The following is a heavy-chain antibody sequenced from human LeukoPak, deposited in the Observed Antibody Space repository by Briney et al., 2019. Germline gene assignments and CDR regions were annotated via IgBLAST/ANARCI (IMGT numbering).Heavy chain of an antibody. CDR3: ARGRHWGILTGYGNWFDP. V-gene: IGHV1-2*02. D-gene: IGHD3-9*01. Sequence: ASVKVSCKASGCTFTGYYMHWVRQAPGQGLEWMGWINPNSGGTNYAQKFQGRVTMTRDTSISTAYMELSRLRSDDTAVYYCARGRHWGILTGYGNWFDPWGQGTLVTVSS. CDR2: INPNSGGT. CDR1: GCTFTGYY. J-gene: IGHJ5*02.